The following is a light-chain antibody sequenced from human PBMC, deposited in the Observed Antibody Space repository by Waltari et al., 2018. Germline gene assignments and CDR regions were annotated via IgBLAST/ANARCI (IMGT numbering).Light chain of an antibody. CDR1: SSDVGGYNY. V-gene: IGLV2-14*03. CDR2: DVS. CDR3: SSYTSSSTLDVV. J-gene: IGLJ2*01. Sequence: QSALTQPASVSGSPGQSITISCTGTSSDVGGYNYVSWYQQHPGKAPKLMIYDVSNRPSVVSNRFSVSKSGNTASLTISGLQAEDEADYYCSSYTSSSTLDVVFGGGTKLTVL.